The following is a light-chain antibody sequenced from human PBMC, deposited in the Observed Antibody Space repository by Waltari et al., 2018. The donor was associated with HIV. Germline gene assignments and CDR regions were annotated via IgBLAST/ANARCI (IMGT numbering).Light chain of an antibody. CDR3: STWDDRLNGVV. Sequence: QSVLTQPPSASGTPGQRVTISCSGSTPNIGSSNVNWYQQFSRAAPKLRIYSDAQRAPGVPDRFSGSKSGTSASLVISGLQSEDEADYYCSTWDDRLNGVVFGGGTRLTVV. J-gene: IGLJ2*01. CDR1: TPNIGSSN. CDR2: SDA. V-gene: IGLV1-44*01.